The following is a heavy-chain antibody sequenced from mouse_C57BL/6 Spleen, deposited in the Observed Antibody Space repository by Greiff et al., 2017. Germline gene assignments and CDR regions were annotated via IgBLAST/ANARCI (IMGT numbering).Heavy chain of an antibody. CDR2: IDPSDSYT. J-gene: IGHJ3*01. V-gene: IGHV1-69*01. D-gene: IGHD4-1*01. CDR1: GYTFTSYW. CDR3: ARFGTGAY. Sequence: QVQLQQPGAELVMPGASVKLSCKASGYTFTSYWMHWVKQRPGQGLEWIGEIDPSDSYTNSNQKFKGKSTLTVDKSSSTADMQLSSLTSEDSAVYYCARFGTGAYWGQGTLVTVSA.